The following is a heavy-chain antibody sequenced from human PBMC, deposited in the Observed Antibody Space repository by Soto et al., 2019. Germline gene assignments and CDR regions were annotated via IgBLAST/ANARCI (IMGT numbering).Heavy chain of an antibody. J-gene: IGHJ4*02. Sequence: EVQLVESGGGLVQPGGSLRLSCAASGFTFSSYWMSWVRQAPGKGLEWVANIKQDGSEKYYVDSVKGRFTISRDNAKNSLYLQMNSLRAADTAVYYCARLKSGYSSKPFDYWGQGTLVTVSS. D-gene: IGHD5-18*01. CDR2: IKQDGSEK. CDR1: GFTFSSYW. V-gene: IGHV3-7*01. CDR3: ARLKSGYSSKPFDY.